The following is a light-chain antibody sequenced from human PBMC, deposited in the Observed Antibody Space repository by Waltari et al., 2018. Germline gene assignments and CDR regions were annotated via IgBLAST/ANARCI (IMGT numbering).Light chain of an antibody. CDR2: DAS. Sequence: ELMLTQSPGTLSLSLGARATRSGSRSQSISRYLAWYQHKPGQAPRLLIYDASSRATGIPDRFSGSGAGTDFRLTISRLEPEDFAVYYCQKYGTLRATFGQRTKVEIK. V-gene: IGKV3-20*01. CDR3: QKYGTLRAT. J-gene: IGKJ1*01. CDR1: QSISRY.